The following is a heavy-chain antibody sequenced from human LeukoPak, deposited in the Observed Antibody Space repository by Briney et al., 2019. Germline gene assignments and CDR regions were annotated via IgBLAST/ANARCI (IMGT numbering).Heavy chain of an antibody. Sequence: GGSLRLSCAASGFTFSSYSMNWVRQAPGKGLEWVSYISSSSSTIYYADPVKGRFTISRDNAKNSLYLQMNSLRAEDTAVYYCARDPLLWFGELPYFDYWGQGTLVTVSS. CDR3: ARDPLLWFGELPYFDY. CDR1: GFTFSSYS. D-gene: IGHD3-10*01. V-gene: IGHV3-48*01. J-gene: IGHJ4*02. CDR2: ISSSSSTI.